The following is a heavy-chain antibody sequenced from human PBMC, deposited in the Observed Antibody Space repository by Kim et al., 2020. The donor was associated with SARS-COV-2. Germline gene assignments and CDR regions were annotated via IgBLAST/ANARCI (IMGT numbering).Heavy chain of an antibody. V-gene: IGHV3-23*01. J-gene: IGHJ3*02. CDR3: AKDNYYDSSGYYEGAAFDI. D-gene: IGHD3-22*01. CDR1: GFTFSSYA. CDR2: ISGSGGST. Sequence: GGSLRLSCAASGFTFSSYAMSWVRQAPGKGLEWVSAISGSGGSTYYADSVKGRFTISRDNSKNTLYLQMNSLRAEDTAVYYCAKDNYYDSSGYYEGAAFDIWGQGTMVTVSS.